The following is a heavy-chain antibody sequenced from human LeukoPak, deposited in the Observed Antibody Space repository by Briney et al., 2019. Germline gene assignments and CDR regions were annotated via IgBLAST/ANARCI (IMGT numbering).Heavy chain of an antibody. CDR2: ISSSSSYI. CDR3: ASSRVPDAFDI. V-gene: IGHV3-21*01. D-gene: IGHD3-10*02. Sequence: GGSLRLSCAASGFTFSNYWMHWVRQAPGKGLEWVSSISSSSSYIYYADSVKGRFTISRDNAKNSLYLQMNSLRAEDTAVYYCASSRVPDAFDIWGQGTMVTVSS. J-gene: IGHJ3*02. CDR1: GFTFSNYW.